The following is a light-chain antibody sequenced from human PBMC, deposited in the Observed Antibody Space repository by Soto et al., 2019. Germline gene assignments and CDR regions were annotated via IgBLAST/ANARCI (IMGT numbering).Light chain of an antibody. J-gene: IGKJ1*01. CDR1: QGIRND. CDR2: AAS. Sequence: AIQLTQSPSSLSASVGDRFTITCRASQGIRNDLGWYQQKPGKAPKLLIYAASSLQSGVPSRFSGSASGTDFTLTISSLQPEDFATYYCQQYYSYPLTFGQGTKVDI. CDR3: QQYYSYPLT. V-gene: IGKV1-6*01.